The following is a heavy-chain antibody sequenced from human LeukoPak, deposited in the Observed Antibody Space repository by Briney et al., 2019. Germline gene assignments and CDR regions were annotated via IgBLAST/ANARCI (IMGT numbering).Heavy chain of an antibody. CDR2: ISYDGSNK. Sequence: GGSLRLSCAASGFTFSSYAMHWVRQAPGKGLEWVAVISYDGSNKYYADSVKGRFTISRDNSKNTLYLQVNSLRAEDTAVYYCARVRGDFWSGYYHGFDAFDIWGQGTMVTVSS. CDR3: ARVRGDFWSGYYHGFDAFDI. V-gene: IGHV3-30-3*01. CDR1: GFTFSSYA. D-gene: IGHD3-3*01. J-gene: IGHJ3*02.